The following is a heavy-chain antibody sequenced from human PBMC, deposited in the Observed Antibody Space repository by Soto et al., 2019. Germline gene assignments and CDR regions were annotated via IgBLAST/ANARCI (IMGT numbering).Heavy chain of an antibody. J-gene: IGHJ4*02. CDR1: GYTFTSYG. Sequence: QGQLVQSGAEVKKPGASVQVSCKASGYTFTSYGITWVRQAPGQGLECLGWIRAYNGNTHYTQQRQGRVTMTTDTSTITAYMERQSRRSPDTAVYYCARYVFRVDYWGQGTLVSFS. V-gene: IGHV1-18*01. CDR3: ARYVFRVDY. CDR2: IRAYNGNT. D-gene: IGHD3-10*02.